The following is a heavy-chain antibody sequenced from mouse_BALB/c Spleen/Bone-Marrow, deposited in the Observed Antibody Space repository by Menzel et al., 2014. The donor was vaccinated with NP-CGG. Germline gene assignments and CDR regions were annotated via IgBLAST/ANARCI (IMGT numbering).Heavy chain of an antibody. D-gene: IGHD1-1*01. V-gene: IGHV5-15*02. J-gene: IGHJ1*01. Sequence: EVQVVESGGGLVQPGGSRKLSCAASGFTFSDYGMAWVRQAPGKGPEWVAFISNLAYSIYYADTVTGRFTISRENAKNTLYLEMSSLRSEDTAMYYCARDRVYYYGSSYGYFDVWGAGTTVTVSS. CDR3: ARDRVYYYGSSYGYFDV. CDR1: GFTFSDYG. CDR2: ISNLAYSI.